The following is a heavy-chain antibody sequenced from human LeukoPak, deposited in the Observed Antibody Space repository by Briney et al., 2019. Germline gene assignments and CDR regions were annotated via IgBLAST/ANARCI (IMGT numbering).Heavy chain of an antibody. CDR2: IYYSGST. J-gene: IGHJ6*03. V-gene: IGHV4-59*11. CDR1: GGSISSHY. Sequence: SETLSLTYTVSGGSISSHYWSWIRQPPGKGLEWIGYIYYSGSTNYNPSLKSRVTISVDTSKNQFSLKLSSVTAADTAVYYCARGVDTSYYYYMDVWGKGATVTVSS. D-gene: IGHD5-18*01. CDR3: ARGVDTSYYYYMDV.